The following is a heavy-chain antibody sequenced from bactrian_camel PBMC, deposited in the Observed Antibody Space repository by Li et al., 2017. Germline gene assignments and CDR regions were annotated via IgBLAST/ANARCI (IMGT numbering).Heavy chain of an antibody. CDR2: IESDGST. CDR1: GDTIGRYC. CDR3: AADDSYDCYSAS. J-gene: IGHJ6*01. D-gene: IGHD3*01. Sequence: QVQLVESGGASVQAGGSLRLSCVASGDTIGRYCMGWFRQIPDKEREGVAGIESDGSTSYADSVKGRFTISRDNGKNAVYLQMASLKVDDTAVYHCAADDSYDCYSASGGPGTQVTVS. V-gene: IGHV3S9*01.